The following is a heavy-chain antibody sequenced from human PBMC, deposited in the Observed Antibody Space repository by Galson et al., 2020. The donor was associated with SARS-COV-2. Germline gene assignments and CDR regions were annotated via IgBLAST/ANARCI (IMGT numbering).Heavy chain of an antibody. CDR2: IYYSGST. D-gene: IGHD6-6*01. V-gene: IGHV4-39*07. CDR3: ERDLYSSSSRFES. Sequence: SQTLSLTCTVSGGSISSSSYYWGWIRHPPGKGLEWIGSIYYSGSTYYNPSLKSRVTISVDTSKNQFSLKLSSVTDADTAVYYCERDLYSSSSRFESWGQGTLVTVAS. J-gene: IGHJ5*01. CDR1: GGSISSSSYY.